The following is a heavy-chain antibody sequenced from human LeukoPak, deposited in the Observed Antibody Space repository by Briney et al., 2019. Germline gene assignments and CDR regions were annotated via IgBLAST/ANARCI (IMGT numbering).Heavy chain of an antibody. CDR1: GFTFSNYW. Sequence: GGSLRLSCVASGFTFSNYWMHWVRQAPGKGLVWVSRTKNDGSITSYAESVKGRFTISRDNAKNTLYLQMNSLRAEDTAVYYCAKSDWFDPWGQGTLVTVSS. V-gene: IGHV3-74*01. CDR2: TKNDGSIT. CDR3: AKSDWFDP. J-gene: IGHJ5*02.